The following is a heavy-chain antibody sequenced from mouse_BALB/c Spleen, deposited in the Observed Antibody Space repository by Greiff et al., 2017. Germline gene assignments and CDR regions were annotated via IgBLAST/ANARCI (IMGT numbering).Heavy chain of an antibody. CDR2: ISNGGGST. J-gene: IGHJ2*01. D-gene: IGHD1-2*01. CDR3: ARHRGYGYPFDY. V-gene: IGHV5-12-2*01. Sequence: EVKLVESGGGLVQPGGSLKLSCAASGFTFSSYTMSWVRQTPEKRLEWVAYISNGGGSTYYPDTVKGRFTISRDNAKNTLYLQMSSLKSEDTAMYYCARHRGYGYPFDYWGQGTTLTVSS. CDR1: GFTFSSYT.